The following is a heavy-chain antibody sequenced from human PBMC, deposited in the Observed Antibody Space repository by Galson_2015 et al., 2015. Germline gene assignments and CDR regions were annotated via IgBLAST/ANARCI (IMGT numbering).Heavy chain of an antibody. J-gene: IGHJ4*02. D-gene: IGHD5-12*01. CDR2: ISSSSSYI. Sequence: SLRLSCAASGFTFSSYSINWVRQAPGKGLEWVSSISSSSSYIYYADSVKGRFTISRDNAKNSLYLQMNSLRAEDTAVYYCARDLGGYDYNGAFDYWGQGTLVTVSS. V-gene: IGHV3-21*01. CDR3: ARDLGGYDYNGAFDY. CDR1: GFTFSSYS.